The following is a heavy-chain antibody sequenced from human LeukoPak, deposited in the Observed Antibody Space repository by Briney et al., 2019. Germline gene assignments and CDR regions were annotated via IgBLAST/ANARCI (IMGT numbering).Heavy chain of an antibody. CDR1: GGSISSSSYY. CDR2: IYYSGST. V-gene: IGHV4-39*07. D-gene: IGHD3-16*01. Sequence: SETLSLTCTVSGGSISSSSYYWGWIRQPPGKGLEWIGSIYYSGSTYYNPSLKSRVTISVDTSKNQFSLKLSSVTAADTAVYYCARVRKALMSGGGNYFDYWGQGTLVTVSS. CDR3: ARVRKALMSGGGNYFDY. J-gene: IGHJ4*02.